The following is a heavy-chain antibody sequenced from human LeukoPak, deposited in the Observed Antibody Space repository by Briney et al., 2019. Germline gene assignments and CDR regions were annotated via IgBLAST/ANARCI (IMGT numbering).Heavy chain of an antibody. D-gene: IGHD6-13*01. CDR1: GFTFSTYA. V-gene: IGHV3-23*01. CDR3: AKEYSSSGYFDY. Sequence: GGSLRLSCTASGFTFSTYAISWVRQVPGKGLEWVSAISGSGGKTYYTDSVKGRFTITRDNSKNTLYLQMNSLRAEDMAVYYCAKEYSSSGYFDYWGQGTLVTVSS. CDR2: ISGSGGKT. J-gene: IGHJ4*02.